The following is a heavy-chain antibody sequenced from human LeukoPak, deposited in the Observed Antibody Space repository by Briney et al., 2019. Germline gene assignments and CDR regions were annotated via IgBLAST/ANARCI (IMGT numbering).Heavy chain of an antibody. CDR3: ARDFDGSGSYYQQETYFDY. Sequence: GASVKVSCKASGGTFSSYAISWVRQAPGQGLEWMGGIIPIFGTANYAQKFQGRATITADKSTSTAYMELSSLRSEDTAVYYCARDFDGSGSYYQQETYFDYWGQGTLVTVSS. D-gene: IGHD3-10*01. CDR2: IIPIFGTA. CDR1: GGTFSSYA. V-gene: IGHV1-69*06. J-gene: IGHJ4*02.